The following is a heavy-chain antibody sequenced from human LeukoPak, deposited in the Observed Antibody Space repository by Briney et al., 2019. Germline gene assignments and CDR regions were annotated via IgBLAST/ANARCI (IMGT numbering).Heavy chain of an antibody. Sequence: PGGSLRHSCAASGFTFSSYSMNWVRQAPGKGLEWVSSISSSSSYIYYADSVKGRFTISRDNAKNSLYLQMNSLRAEDTAVYYCARHQQTDGSGWYVSTRGLLDYWGQGTLVTVSS. V-gene: IGHV3-21*01. D-gene: IGHD6-19*01. CDR1: GFTFSSYS. CDR3: ARHQQTDGSGWYVSTRGLLDY. J-gene: IGHJ4*02. CDR2: ISSSSSYI.